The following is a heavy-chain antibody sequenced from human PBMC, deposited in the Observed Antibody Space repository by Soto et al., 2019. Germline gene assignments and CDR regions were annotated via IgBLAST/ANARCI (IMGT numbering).Heavy chain of an antibody. Sequence: QVQLVQSGAEVKKPGASVKVSCKASGYIFTSYYIHWVRQAPGQGLEWMGWINPFDGSRMFAQSFQGRVTMTRDTSTSTVYMEVSSLRSEDTAVYYCSGVDPVEASPFDHWGQGTLVTVSS. D-gene: IGHD1-1*01. CDR2: INPFDGSR. V-gene: IGHV1-46*03. CDR1: GYIFTSYY. J-gene: IGHJ4*02. CDR3: SGVDPVEASPFDH.